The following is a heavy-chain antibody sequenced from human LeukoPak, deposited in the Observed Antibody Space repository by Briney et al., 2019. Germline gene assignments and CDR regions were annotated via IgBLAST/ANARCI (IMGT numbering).Heavy chain of an antibody. CDR2: VSSGSSLI. D-gene: IGHD2-15*01. Sequence: GGSLRLSCAASGFIFSHYWMSWVRQAPGKGLEWVAAVSSGSSLIKYAESVKGRFTISRDNTKNSVFLHMTGLGGEDTGVYYCAREGRRISALDYWGQGTLVTVSS. V-gene: IGHV3-21*01. CDR3: AREGRRISALDY. CDR1: GFIFSHYW. J-gene: IGHJ4*02.